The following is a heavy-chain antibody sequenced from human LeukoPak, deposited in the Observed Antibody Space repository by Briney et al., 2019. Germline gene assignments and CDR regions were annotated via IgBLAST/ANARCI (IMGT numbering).Heavy chain of an antibody. V-gene: IGHV5-51*01. CDR1: GYSFINYW. CDR2: IYPGNSDI. Sequence: GESLKISCKGSGYSFINYWIGWVRQMPDKGLEWMGIIYPGNSDIRYSPSFQGQVTISVDKSINTAYLQWTSLKASDTAIYYCTTGRFCSGGGCSSSFDFWGQGTLLTVPS. D-gene: IGHD2-15*01. CDR3: TTGRFCSGGGCSSSFDF. J-gene: IGHJ4*02.